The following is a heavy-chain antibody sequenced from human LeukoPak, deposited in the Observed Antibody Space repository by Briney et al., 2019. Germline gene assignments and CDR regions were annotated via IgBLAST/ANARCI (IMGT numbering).Heavy chain of an antibody. CDR1: GGSISSYY. CDR3: ARDGALAGLYNWFDS. J-gene: IGHJ5*01. Sequence: SETLSLTCTVSGGSISSYYWSWIRQPPGKGLEWIGYIYYRGSTNYNPSLKSRVTLSVDTSKNQFSLNLNSVTAADTAVYYCARDGALAGLYNWFDSWGQGTLVTVSS. CDR2: IYYRGST. V-gene: IGHV4-59*01. D-gene: IGHD6-19*01.